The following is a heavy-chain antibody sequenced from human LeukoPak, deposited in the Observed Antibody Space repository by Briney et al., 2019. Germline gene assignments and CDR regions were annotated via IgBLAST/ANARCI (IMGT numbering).Heavy chain of an antibody. V-gene: IGHV3-7*03. CDR3: ARDGRPLDY. CDR1: GTTFSRYW. Sequence: GGSLRLSCVDSGTTFSRYWMSWVRQAPGKGLEWVANIKQDGGEKYYVDSAKGRFTISRDNAKNSLYLQMNSLRVEDTAVYYCARDGRPLDYWGQGTLVTVSS. CDR2: IKQDGGEK. J-gene: IGHJ4*02.